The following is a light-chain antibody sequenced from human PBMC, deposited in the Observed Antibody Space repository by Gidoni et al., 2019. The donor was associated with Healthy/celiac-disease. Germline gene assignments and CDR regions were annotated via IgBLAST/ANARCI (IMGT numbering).Light chain of an antibody. CDR2: DAS. Sequence: ELVLTQSPATLSLSPGERATLSCRASQSVSSYLAWYQQKPGQAPRLLLYDASNRATGIPARFSGSGSGTDFTLTISSREPEDFAVYYCQQRSNWPGTFXXXTKVEIK. J-gene: IGKJ1*01. V-gene: IGKV3-11*01. CDR3: QQRSNWPGT. CDR1: QSVSSY.